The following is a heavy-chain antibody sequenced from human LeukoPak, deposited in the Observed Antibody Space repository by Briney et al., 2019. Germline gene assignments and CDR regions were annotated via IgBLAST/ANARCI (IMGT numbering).Heavy chain of an antibody. CDR1: GGSISNYY. V-gene: IGHV4-59*08. D-gene: IGHD3-22*01. J-gene: IGHJ4*02. CDR3: ARSYYYEQYYFDY. Sequence: PSETLSLTCTISGGSISNYYWSWIRQPPGKGLEWIGYIYYSGSTNNNPSLKSRVTISVDTSKNQFSLKLSSVTAADTAVYYCARSYYYEQYYFDYWGQGTLVTVSS. CDR2: IYYSGST.